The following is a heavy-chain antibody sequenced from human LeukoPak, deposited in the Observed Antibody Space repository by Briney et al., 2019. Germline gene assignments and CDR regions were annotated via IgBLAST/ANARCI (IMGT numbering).Heavy chain of an antibody. CDR2: IYHSGST. CDR3: ARAPSYYGSGSYYAFDI. V-gene: IGHV4-30-2*01. Sequence: SQTLSLTCAVSGGSISSGGYSWSWIRQPPGKGLEWIGYIYHSGSTYYNPSLKSRVTILVDRSKDQFSLKLSSVTAADTAVYYCARAPSYYGSGSYYAFDIWGQGTMVTVSS. CDR1: GGSISSGGYS. D-gene: IGHD3-10*01. J-gene: IGHJ3*02.